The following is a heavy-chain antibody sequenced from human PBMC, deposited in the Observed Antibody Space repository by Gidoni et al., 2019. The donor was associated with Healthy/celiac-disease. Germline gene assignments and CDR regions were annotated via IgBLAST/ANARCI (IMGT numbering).Heavy chain of an antibody. J-gene: IGHJ6*02. Sequence: QVQLVESGGGVVQPGRSLRLSCAASGFTFSSYGMHWVRQAPGKGLEWVAVISYDGSNKYYADSVKGRFTISRDNSKNTLYLQMNSLRAEDTAVYYCAREERGGMDVWGQGTTVTVSS. CDR2: ISYDGSNK. CDR3: AREERGGMDV. CDR1: GFTFSSYG. D-gene: IGHD3-16*01. V-gene: IGHV3-30*03.